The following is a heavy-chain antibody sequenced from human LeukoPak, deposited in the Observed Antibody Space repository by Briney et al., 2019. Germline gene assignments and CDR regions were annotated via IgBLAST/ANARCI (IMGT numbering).Heavy chain of an antibody. CDR2: IWYDGNNK. D-gene: IGHD3-22*01. V-gene: IGHV3-33*01. CDR3: ARDPYYYDSSGYSYLFDY. CDR1: GFTFSSYG. J-gene: IGHJ4*02. Sequence: GGSLRLSCAASGFTFSSYGMHWVRHAPGKGLEWVAVIWYDGNNKYYADSVKGRFTISRDNSKNTLYLQMNSLRAEDTALYYCARDPYYYDSSGYSYLFDYWGQGTLVTVSS.